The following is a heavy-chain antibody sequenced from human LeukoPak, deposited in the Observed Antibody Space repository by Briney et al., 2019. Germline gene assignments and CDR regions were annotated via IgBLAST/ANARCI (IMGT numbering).Heavy chain of an antibody. J-gene: IGHJ6*03. V-gene: IGHV3-23*01. Sequence: GGSLRLSCAASGFTFSSSTMTWVRQAPGKGLEWVSSISGSGDRTYYADSVKGRFTISRDNAENTLYLQMNSLRAEDTAVYYCARVRGVYYYYYYMDVWGKGTTVTVSS. CDR2: ISGSGDRT. CDR3: ARVRGVYYYYYYMDV. CDR1: GFTFSSST.